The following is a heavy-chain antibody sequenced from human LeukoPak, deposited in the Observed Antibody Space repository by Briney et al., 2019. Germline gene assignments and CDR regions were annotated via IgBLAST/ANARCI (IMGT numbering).Heavy chain of an antibody. Sequence: GGSLRLSCATSGFTFSNYAMSWVRQAPGKGLEWVSAISGSGGNTYYADSVKGRFTISRDNSKNTLYLQMNSLRAEDTAVYYCAKDPVAVVPAADGIDYWGQGTLVTVSS. CDR3: AKDPVAVVPAADGIDY. CDR2: ISGSGGNT. J-gene: IGHJ4*02. V-gene: IGHV3-23*01. CDR1: GFTFSNYA. D-gene: IGHD2-2*01.